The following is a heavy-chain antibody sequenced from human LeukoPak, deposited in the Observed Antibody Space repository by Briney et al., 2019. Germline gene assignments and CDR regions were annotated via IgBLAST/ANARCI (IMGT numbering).Heavy chain of an antibody. CDR2: ISGSGGST. D-gene: IGHD2-15*01. J-gene: IGHJ4*02. CDR3: AKVFCSGGSCCFDY. Sequence: GGALRLSCAASGFIFSSYAMSWVRQAPGKGLEWVSAISGSGGSTYYADSVKGRFTISRDNSKNTLYLQMNSLRAEDTAVYYCAKVFCSGGSCCFDYWGQGTLVTVSS. CDR1: GFIFSSYA. V-gene: IGHV3-23*01.